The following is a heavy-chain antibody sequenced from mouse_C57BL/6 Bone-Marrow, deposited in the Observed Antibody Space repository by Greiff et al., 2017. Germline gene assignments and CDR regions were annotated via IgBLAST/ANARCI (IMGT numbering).Heavy chain of an antibody. CDR3: ARLILRYYAMDY. D-gene: IGHD1-1*01. Sequence: VQLQQSGAELVKPGASVKISCKASGYAFSSYWMNWVKQRPGKGLEWIGQIYPGDGDTNYNGKFKGKATLTADHSSSTACMHLSSLTSEDPAVYFCARLILRYYAMDYWGQGTSVTVSS. CDR1: GYAFSSYW. J-gene: IGHJ4*01. CDR2: IYPGDGDT. V-gene: IGHV1-80*01.